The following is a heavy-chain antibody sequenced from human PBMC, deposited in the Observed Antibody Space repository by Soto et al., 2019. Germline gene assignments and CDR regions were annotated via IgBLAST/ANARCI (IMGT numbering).Heavy chain of an antibody. D-gene: IGHD6-19*01. CDR2: IYYSGTT. CDR1: GYSISISNW. J-gene: IGHJ4*02. Sequence: SETLSLTCAVSGYSISISNWWGWIRQPPGKGLEWIGYIYYSGTTYYNPSLKSRVTMSVDTSKNQFSLKLNSVTAVDTAVYYCAKYVAGLSHFDYWGQGTLVTVSS. V-gene: IGHV4-28*01. CDR3: AKYVAGLSHFDY.